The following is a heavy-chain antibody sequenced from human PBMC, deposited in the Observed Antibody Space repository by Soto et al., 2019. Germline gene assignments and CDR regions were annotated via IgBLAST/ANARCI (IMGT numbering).Heavy chain of an antibody. V-gene: IGHV1-18*01. Sequence: QVQLVQSGTEVKKPGASVKVSCKASVYTFTNFGISWVRQAPGQGLEWMGWISTDNGNTKYAQNLQGRVTMTTDKSTNSVAMELWRLRSYDTAVYYCARDTDCSSGARYSGYWGQGTMISGSS. CDR1: VYTFTNFG. CDR2: ISTDNGNT. D-gene: IGHD2-15*01. CDR3: ARDTDCSSGARYSGY. J-gene: IGHJ4*02.